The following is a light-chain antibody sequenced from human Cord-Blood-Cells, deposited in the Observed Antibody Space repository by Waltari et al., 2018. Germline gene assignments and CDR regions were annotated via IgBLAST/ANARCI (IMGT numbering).Light chain of an antibody. CDR1: QSISSW. Sequence: DIQMTQSHSTLSASVGDRVTITCRASQSISSWLAWYRQKPGKAPKLLIYKASSLESGVPSRFSGSGSGTEFTLTISSLQPDDFATYYCQQYNSYSYTFGQGTKLEIK. V-gene: IGKV1-5*03. J-gene: IGKJ2*01. CDR2: KAS. CDR3: QQYNSYSYT.